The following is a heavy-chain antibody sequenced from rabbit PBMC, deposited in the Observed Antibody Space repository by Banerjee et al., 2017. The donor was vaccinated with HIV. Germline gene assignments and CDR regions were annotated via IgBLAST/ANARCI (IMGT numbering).Heavy chain of an antibody. CDR2: IDVGSSGST. V-gene: IGHV1S40*01. Sequence: QSLEESGGDLVKPGASLTLTCTASGFSFSSNYWICWVRQAPGKGLEWIACIDVGSSGSTAYASWAKGRFTISKTSSTTVTLEMTSLTAADTATYFCARGSAAMTMVITGYYLNLWGPGTLVTVS. J-gene: IGHJ4*01. D-gene: IGHD2-1*01. CDR1: GFSFSSNYW. CDR3: ARGSAAMTMVITGYYLNL.